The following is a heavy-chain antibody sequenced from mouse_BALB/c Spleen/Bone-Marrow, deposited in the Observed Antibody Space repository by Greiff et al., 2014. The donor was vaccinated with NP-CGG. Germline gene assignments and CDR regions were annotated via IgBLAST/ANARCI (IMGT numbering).Heavy chain of an antibody. V-gene: IGHV1S29*02. J-gene: IGHJ4*01. CDR3: AITTLYAMDY. Sequence: EVKLQESGPELVKPGASVKISCKASGYTFTDYNMHWVKQSHGKSLGWIGYIYPYNGGTGYNQKFKSKATLTVDNSSSTAYMGLRSLTSEDSAVYYCAITTLYAMDYWGQGTSVTVSS. CDR2: IYPYNGGT. D-gene: IGHD2-12*01. CDR1: GYTFTDYN.